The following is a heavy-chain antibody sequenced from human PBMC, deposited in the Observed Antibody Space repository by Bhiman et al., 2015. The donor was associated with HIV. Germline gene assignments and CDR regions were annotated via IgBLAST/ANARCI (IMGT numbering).Heavy chain of an antibody. Sequence: QVQLAESGGGVVQPGRSLTLSCAASGFTFSNYAMHWVRQTPGKGLEWVAVVSHDGNNHYYVDSVEGRFTISRDNTKNTLYLQMSSLRIEDTAVYYCARAPGSLRQLDYWGQGTLVTVSS. D-gene: IGHD6-6*01. J-gene: IGHJ4*02. V-gene: IGHV3-30*03. CDR1: GFTFSNYA. CDR2: VSHDGNNH. CDR3: ARAPGSLRQLDY.